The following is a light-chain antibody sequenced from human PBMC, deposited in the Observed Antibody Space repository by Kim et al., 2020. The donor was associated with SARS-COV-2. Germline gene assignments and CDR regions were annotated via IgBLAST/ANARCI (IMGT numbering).Light chain of an antibody. CDR1: QSVLYRSTEINS. CDR2: TAF. J-gene: IGKJ2*01. CDR3: QQYYSSPYT. Sequence: RATTKCKTTQSVLYRSTEINSLAWCKKRHGQPPNVLNYTAFTREAGVPVRFTGSGSGTDFTLTISSLQAEDVAVYYCQQYYSSPYTFGQGTRLEI. V-gene: IGKV4-1*01.